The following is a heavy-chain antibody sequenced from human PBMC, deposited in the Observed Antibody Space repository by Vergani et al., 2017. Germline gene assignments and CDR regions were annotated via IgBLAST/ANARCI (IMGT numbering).Heavy chain of an antibody. CDR2: IIPIFGIA. Sequence: QVQLVQSGAEVKKPGSSVKVSCKASGGTFSSYAISWVRQAPGQGLEWMGGIIPIFGIANYAKKFQGRVTITADKSTSTAYMELSSLRSEDTAVYYCARDFLPGYSSSWYGYWGQGTLVTVSS. CDR1: GGTFSSYA. CDR3: ARDFLPGYSSSWYGY. D-gene: IGHD6-13*01. J-gene: IGHJ4*02. V-gene: IGHV1-69*17.